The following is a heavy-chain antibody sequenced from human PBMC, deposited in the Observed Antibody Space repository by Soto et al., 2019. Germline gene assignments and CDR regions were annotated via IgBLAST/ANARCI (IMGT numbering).Heavy chain of an antibody. J-gene: IGHJ1*01. D-gene: IGHD6-13*01. CDR2: IYPGDSDT. Sequence: GESLKISCQASEYSFTSYWIGWVRQMPGKGLEWMGIIYPGDSDTRYSPSFQGQVAISADKSINTAYLQWSSLKASDTAMYYCARHSGVAEDGTDWGQGTLVTVSS. CDR3: ARHSGVAEDGTD. CDR1: EYSFTSYW. V-gene: IGHV5-51*01.